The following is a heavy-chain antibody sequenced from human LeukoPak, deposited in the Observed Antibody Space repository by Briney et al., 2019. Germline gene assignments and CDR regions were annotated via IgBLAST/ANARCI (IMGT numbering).Heavy chain of an antibody. D-gene: IGHD1-26*01. CDR1: GGSISSSSYY. CDR3: ARDPDLAAMGATTGFDY. J-gene: IGHJ4*02. V-gene: IGHV4-39*02. Sequence: LETLSLTCTVSGGSISSSSYYWGWIRQPPGKGLECIGSIYYSGSTYYNPSLKSRVTISVDTSKNQFSLKLSSVTAADTAVYYCARDPDLAAMGATTGFDYWGQGTLVTVSS. CDR2: IYYSGST.